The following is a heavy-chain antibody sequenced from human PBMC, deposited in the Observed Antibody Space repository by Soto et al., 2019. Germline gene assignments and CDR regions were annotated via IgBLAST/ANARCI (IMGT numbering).Heavy chain of an antibody. CDR1: GFIFNNYA. V-gene: IGHV3-23*01. CDR2: MSGSGGRT. Sequence: EVQLLESGGGLVQPGGSLRLSCAASGFIFNNYAMSWVHQAPGKGLEWVSSMSGSGGRTSYTDSVKGRFTISRDTSKNTLYLQMNSLRGEDTALYYCAKFENYGGTVDYWGQGTLVTVSS. D-gene: IGHD4-17*01. CDR3: AKFENYGGTVDY. J-gene: IGHJ4*02.